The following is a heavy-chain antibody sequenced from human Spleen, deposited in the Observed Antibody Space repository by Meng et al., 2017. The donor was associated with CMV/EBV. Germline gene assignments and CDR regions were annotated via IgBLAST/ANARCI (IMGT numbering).Heavy chain of an antibody. J-gene: IGHJ4*02. CDR2: TNPIVGVT. CDR3: ATNRNGSGMYYNVQHYFEY. CDR1: FSMYA. D-gene: IGHD3-10*01. V-gene: IGHV1-69*04. Sequence: FSMYALNRIPQDPGQGPEGMGQTNPIVGVTKYAQKFQGRVTITADSFTSTAYMELSSLTSEDMSVYYCATNRNGSGMYYNVQHYFEYWGQGTLVTVSS.